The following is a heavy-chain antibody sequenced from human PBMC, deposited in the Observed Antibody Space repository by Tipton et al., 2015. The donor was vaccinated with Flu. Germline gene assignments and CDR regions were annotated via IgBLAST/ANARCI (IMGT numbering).Heavy chain of an antibody. CDR2: IYPGDSET. Sequence: VQLVQSGAEVKKPGESLRISCRGSEYSFVDYWIAWVRQMPGKGLEWMGTIYPGDSETRYSPPFQGQVTMSADKSNSTVYLQWSSLKASDPAPYYCAGPSSLDYDILTGRNFHYGMDVWGQGTTVTVSS. CDR3: AGPSSLDYDILTGRNFHYGMDV. V-gene: IGHV5-51*01. D-gene: IGHD3-9*01. J-gene: IGHJ6*02. CDR1: EYSFVDYW.